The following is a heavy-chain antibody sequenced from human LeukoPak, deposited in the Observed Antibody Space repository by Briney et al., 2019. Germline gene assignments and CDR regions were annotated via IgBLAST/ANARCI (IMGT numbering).Heavy chain of an antibody. CDR2: FYYSGST. CDR1: GGSVRSTDYY. Sequence: SETLSLTCTVSGGSVRSTDYYWGWIRQPPGKGLEWIGSFYYSGSTYYNPSLKSRVTISVDTSKNQFSLKLSSVTAADTAVYYCARDVYACSNGVCYRDRFDYWGQGTLVTVYS. D-gene: IGHD2-8*01. J-gene: IGHJ4*02. CDR3: ARDVYACSNGVCYRDRFDY. V-gene: IGHV4-39*07.